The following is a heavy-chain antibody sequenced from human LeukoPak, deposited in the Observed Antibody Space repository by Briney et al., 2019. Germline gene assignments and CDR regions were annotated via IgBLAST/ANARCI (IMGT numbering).Heavy chain of an antibody. CDR1: GFTFSSYA. D-gene: IGHD3-3*01. Sequence: GGSLRLSCAASGFTFSSYAMSWVRQAPGKGLEWVSAISGSGGSTYYADSVKGRFTISRDNSKNTLYLQMNSLRAEDTAVYYCAKDFYPYDFWSGYPIDYWGQGTLVTVSS. V-gene: IGHV3-23*01. CDR3: AKDFYPYDFWSGYPIDY. J-gene: IGHJ4*02. CDR2: ISGSGGST.